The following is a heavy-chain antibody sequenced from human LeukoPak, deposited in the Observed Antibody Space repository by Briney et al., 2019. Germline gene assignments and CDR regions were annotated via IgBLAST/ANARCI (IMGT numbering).Heavy chain of an antibody. CDR1: GYTFTTYA. CDR2: INTDSGNP. CDR3: ARGDYYDHLDY. V-gene: IGHV7-4-1*02. Sequence: ASVKVSCKASGYTFTTYAINWVRQAPGQGLEWMGWINTDSGNPTYAQGFTGRFVFSVDTSVSTAYLQISSLKAEDTAVYYCARGDYYDHLDYWGQGTLVTVSS. D-gene: IGHD3-3*01. J-gene: IGHJ4*02.